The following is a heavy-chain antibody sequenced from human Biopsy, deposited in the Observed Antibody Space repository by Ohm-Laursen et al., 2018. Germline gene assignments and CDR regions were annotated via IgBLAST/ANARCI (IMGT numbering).Heavy chain of an antibody. J-gene: IGHJ3*01. CDR1: GGSLSGYF. D-gene: IGHD3-3*01. Sequence: TLSLTCTVSGGSLSGYFWSWIRQSPGKGLEWIGYISNRGSTNYNPSLRGRVTISVDTSKNQFSLKLSSLAAADTAVFFCARLYRLDDYWNDDPPDAFDVWGQGTVVTVSS. V-gene: IGHV4-59*01. CDR2: ISNRGST. CDR3: ARLYRLDDYWNDDPPDAFDV.